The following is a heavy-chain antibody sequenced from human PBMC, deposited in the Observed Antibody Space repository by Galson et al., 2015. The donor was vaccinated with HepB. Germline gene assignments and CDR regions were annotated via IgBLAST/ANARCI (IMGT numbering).Heavy chain of an antibody. V-gene: IGHV3-30-3*01. D-gene: IGHD6-19*01. CDR2: ISYDGSNK. J-gene: IGHJ4*02. CDR1: GFTFSSYA. Sequence: SLRLSCAASGFTFSSYAMHWVRQAPGKGLEWVAVISYDGSNKYYADSVKGRFTISRDNSKNTLYLQMNSLRSDDTAVYYCARASFPGYSSGWYSDYWGQGTLVTVSS. CDR3: ARASFPGYSSGWYSDY.